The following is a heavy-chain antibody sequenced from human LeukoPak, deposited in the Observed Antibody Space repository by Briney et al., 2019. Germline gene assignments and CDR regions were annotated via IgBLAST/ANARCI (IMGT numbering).Heavy chain of an antibody. Sequence: GGSLRLSCAASGFTFSSYGMHWVRQAPGKGLEWVSAISGSGGSTYYADSVKGRFTISRDNSKNTLYLQMNSLRAEDTAVYYCAKDLLVHYASSGSFQHWGQGTLVTVSS. CDR2: ISGSGGST. V-gene: IGHV3-23*01. CDR1: GFTFSSYG. J-gene: IGHJ1*01. D-gene: IGHD3-22*01. CDR3: AKDLLVHYASSGSFQH.